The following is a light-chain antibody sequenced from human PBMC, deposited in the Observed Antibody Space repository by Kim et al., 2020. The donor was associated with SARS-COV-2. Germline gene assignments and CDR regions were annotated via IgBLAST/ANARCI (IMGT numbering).Light chain of an antibody. CDR3: QQYYTYPWT. Sequence: ASVGDRISITCRTSQSINQWLAWYQQKPGDAPKLLISAASSLESGVPSRFSGSASGTEFILTVSSLQPDDFATYYCQQYYTYPWTFGQGTKVDIK. CDR2: AAS. J-gene: IGKJ1*01. V-gene: IGKV1-5*01. CDR1: QSINQW.